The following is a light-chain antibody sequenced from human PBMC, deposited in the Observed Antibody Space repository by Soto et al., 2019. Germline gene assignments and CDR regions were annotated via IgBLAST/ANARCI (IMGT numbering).Light chain of an antibody. CDR3: CSFTSINTYV. Sequence: QSALTQPASVSGSLGQSITISCTGTSGDIGSYDYVSWYQQHPGKAPKVLIYGVSKRPSGVSNRFSGSKSGNTASLTISGLQAEDESDYYCCSFTSINTYVFGTGTKVTVL. CDR1: SGDIGSYDY. CDR2: GVS. J-gene: IGLJ1*01. V-gene: IGLV2-23*02.